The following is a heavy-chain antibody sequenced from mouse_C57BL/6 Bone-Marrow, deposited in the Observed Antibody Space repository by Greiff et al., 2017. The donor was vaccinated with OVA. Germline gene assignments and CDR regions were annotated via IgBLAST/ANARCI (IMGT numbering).Heavy chain of an antibody. V-gene: IGHV1-18*01. CDR1: GYTFTDYN. CDR2: INSNNGGT. Sequence: VQLQQSGPELAKPGASVKIPCEASGYTFTDYNMDWVKQSHGKSLEWIGDINSNNGGTIYNQKFKGKATLTVDNSSSTAYMELRSLTSEDTAVYYCARGGYYDYDGGAWFAYWGQGTLVTVSA. J-gene: IGHJ3*01. D-gene: IGHD2-4*01. CDR3: ARGGYYDYDGGAWFAY.